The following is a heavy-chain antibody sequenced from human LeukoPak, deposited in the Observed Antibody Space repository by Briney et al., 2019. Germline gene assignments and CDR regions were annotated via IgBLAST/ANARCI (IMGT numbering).Heavy chain of an antibody. CDR3: AKGVSLVVPAAPFDY. Sequence: GGSLRLSXAASGFTFDDYAMHWVRQAPGKGLEWVSLISWDGGSAYYADSVKGRFTISRDNSKNSLYLQMNSLRAEDTALYYCAKGVSLVVPAAPFDYWGQGTLVTVSS. D-gene: IGHD2-2*01. CDR2: ISWDGGSA. J-gene: IGHJ4*02. CDR1: GFTFDDYA. V-gene: IGHV3-43D*03.